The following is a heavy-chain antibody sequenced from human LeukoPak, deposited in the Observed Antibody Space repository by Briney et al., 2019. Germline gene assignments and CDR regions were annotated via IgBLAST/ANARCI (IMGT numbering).Heavy chain of an antibody. Sequence: PGGSLRLSCVASGFIFSKYGMHWVRQVPGRGLEWVTAIQSDGSKEYYEDSVKGRFTISRDDSKNTVFLQMNSLRVEDTAVYFCARDDCSRPSCFPYRGQGTLVTVSS. CDR2: IQSDGSKE. J-gene: IGHJ4*02. CDR1: GFIFSKYG. D-gene: IGHD2-2*01. CDR3: ARDDCSRPSCFPY. V-gene: IGHV3-33*05.